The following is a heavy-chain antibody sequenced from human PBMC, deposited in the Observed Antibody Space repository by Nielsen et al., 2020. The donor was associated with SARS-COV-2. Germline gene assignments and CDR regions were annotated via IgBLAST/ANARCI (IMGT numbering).Heavy chain of an antibody. J-gene: IGHJ4*02. CDR1: GFTFGSYY. Sequence: GGSLRLSCAGSGFTFGSYYMNWVRQAPGKGLEWVSVTNWIGGNKGYADSVKGRFTVSRDNAKSSLYLQMNNLRAEDTALYYCARGGYYDGSGLDYWGQGTLVTVSS. CDR3: ARGGYYDGSGLDY. CDR2: TNWIGGNK. D-gene: IGHD3-22*01. V-gene: IGHV3-20*04.